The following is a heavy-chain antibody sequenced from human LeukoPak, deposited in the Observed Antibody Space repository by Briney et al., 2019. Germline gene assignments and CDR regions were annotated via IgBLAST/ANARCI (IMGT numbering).Heavy chain of an antibody. V-gene: IGHV4-39*01. CDR2: IYYSGST. J-gene: IGHJ4*02. CDR1: GGSISSSSYY. D-gene: IGHD7-27*01. Sequence: PSETLSLTCTVSGGSISSSSYYWGWIRQPPGKGLEWIGSIYYSGSTYYNPSLKSRVTISVDTSKNQFSLKLSSMTAADTAVYYCARLRLTTGEVFDYWGQGTLVTVSS. CDR3: ARLRLTTGEVFDY.